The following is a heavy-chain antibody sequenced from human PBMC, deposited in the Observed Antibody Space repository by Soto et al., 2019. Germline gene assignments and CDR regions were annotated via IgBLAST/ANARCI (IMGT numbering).Heavy chain of an antibody. D-gene: IGHD6-19*01. CDR3: AKEPNSSGWSLYSGYYYYYGMDV. CDR1: GFTFSSYG. CDR2: ISYDGSNK. J-gene: IGHJ6*02. V-gene: IGHV3-30*18. Sequence: GGSLRLSCAASGFTFSSYGMHWVRQAPGKGLEWVAVISYDGSNKYYADSVKGRFTISRDNSKNTLYLQMNSLRAEDTAVYYCAKEPNSSGWSLYSGYYYYYGMDVWGQGTTVTVSS.